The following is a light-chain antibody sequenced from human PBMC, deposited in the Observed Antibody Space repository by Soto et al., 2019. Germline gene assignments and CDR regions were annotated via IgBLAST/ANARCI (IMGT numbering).Light chain of an antibody. Sequence: EIVMTQSPASLSVSPGERATLSCRASQSVSSSLAWYQQKPGQAPRLLIYGASNRATGIPARFSGSGSGTEFTLTISSLQSEDFAVYYCQHYNNWSTFGQGPRLEIK. J-gene: IGKJ5*01. V-gene: IGKV3-15*01. CDR2: GAS. CDR3: QHYNNWST. CDR1: QSVSSS.